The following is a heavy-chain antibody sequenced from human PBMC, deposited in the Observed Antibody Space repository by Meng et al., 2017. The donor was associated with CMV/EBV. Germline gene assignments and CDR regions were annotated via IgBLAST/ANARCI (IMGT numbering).Heavy chain of an antibody. V-gene: IGHV3-7*01. J-gene: IGHJ4*02. CDR1: GFTFSSYW. D-gene: IGHD2-8*01. CDR3: ARDSGRMNY. CDR2: IKQDGSEK. Sequence: GESLKISCAASGFTFSSYWMSWVRQAPGKGLEWVANIKQDGSEKYYVDSVKGRFTISRDNGKNSVYLQMNSLRAEDTAVYYRARDSGRMNYWGQGTLVTVSS.